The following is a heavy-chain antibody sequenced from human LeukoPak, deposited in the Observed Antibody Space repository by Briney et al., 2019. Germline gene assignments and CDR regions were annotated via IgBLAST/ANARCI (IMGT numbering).Heavy chain of an antibody. J-gene: IGHJ4*02. CDR1: GYTFTSYD. CDR2: MNPNSGNT. D-gene: IGHD3-22*01. V-gene: IGHV1-8*01. Sequence: GASVKVSCKASGYTFTSYDINWVRLATGQGLEWMGWMNPNSGNTGYAQKFQGRVTMTRNTSISTAYMELSSLRSEDTAVYYCAREDSSGYYHSDYWGQGTLVTVSS. CDR3: AREDSSGYYHSDY.